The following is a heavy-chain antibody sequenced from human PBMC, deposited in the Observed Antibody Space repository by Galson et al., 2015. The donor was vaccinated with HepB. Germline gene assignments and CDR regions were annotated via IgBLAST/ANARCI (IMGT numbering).Heavy chain of an antibody. CDR2: LRSAGST. V-gene: IGHV3-53*01. CDR3: ARDPWSDSRRYDAFDV. J-gene: IGHJ3*01. CDR1: GFSVYSSS. D-gene: IGHD6-13*01. Sequence: SLRLSCAASGFSVYSSSMNWVRQAPGKGLEWVSVLRSAGSTYYADSVKGRFTISRDNSENTLYLQMDSLRAEDTAVYYCARDPWSDSRRYDAFDVWGQGTLVTVSS.